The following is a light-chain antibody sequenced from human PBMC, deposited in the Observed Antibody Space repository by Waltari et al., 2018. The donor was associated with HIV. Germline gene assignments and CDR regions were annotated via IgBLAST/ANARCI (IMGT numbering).Light chain of an antibody. J-gene: IGKJ3*01. CDR1: QSILYSSDNRNY. Sequence: DIVMTQSPDSLPVSLGERATINCTSSQSILYSSDNRNYLAWYQQKPGQPPKLLIYWASTRESGVPDRFSGSGSGTDFTLTISSLQAEDVAVYYCQQYYSSPQTFGPGTKVDIK. CDR3: QQYYSSPQT. CDR2: WAS. V-gene: IGKV4-1*01.